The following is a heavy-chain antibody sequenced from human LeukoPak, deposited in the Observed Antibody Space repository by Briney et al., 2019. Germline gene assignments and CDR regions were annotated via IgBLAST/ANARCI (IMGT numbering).Heavy chain of an antibody. D-gene: IGHD5/OR15-5a*01. CDR1: GGSISSSSYY. CDR2: IYYSGST. J-gene: IGHJ4*02. CDR3: AGDLRFNDY. Sequence: SETLSLTCTVSGGSISSSSYYWGWIRQPPGKGLEWIGSIYYSGSTYYNPSLKSRVTISVDTSKNQFSLKLSSVTAADTAVYYCAGDLRFNDYWGQGCLVTVSS. V-gene: IGHV4-39*01.